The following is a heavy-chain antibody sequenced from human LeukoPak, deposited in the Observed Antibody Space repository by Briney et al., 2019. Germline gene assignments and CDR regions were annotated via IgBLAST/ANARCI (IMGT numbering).Heavy chain of an antibody. CDR1: GFTFSSYW. Sequence: GGSLRLSCAASGFTFSSYWMSWVRQAPGKGLEWVANIKQDGSEKYYVDSVKGRFTISRDNANNSLYLQMNSLRAEDTAVYYCASKTRWVVPAAHAFDIWGPGTMVTVSS. D-gene: IGHD2-2*01. CDR3: ASKTRWVVPAAHAFDI. J-gene: IGHJ3*02. CDR2: IKQDGSEK. V-gene: IGHV3-7*01.